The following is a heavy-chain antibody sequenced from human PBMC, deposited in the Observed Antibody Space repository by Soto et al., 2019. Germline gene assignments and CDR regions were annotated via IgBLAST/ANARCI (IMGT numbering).Heavy chain of an antibody. CDR1: GFTFRTYG. CDR3: ERGRVEGGELEL. D-gene: IGHD1-26*01. Sequence: VQLVESGGGVVQPGRSLRLSCAASGFTFRTYGMYWVRQAPGKGLEWVAVLWYDASNKYYADSVKGRFTISRDNSEHTLYLQMNSLRAEDTAVYYGERGRVEGGELELWVQGTLVTVSS. J-gene: IGHJ4*02. CDR2: LWYDASNK. V-gene: IGHV3-33*01.